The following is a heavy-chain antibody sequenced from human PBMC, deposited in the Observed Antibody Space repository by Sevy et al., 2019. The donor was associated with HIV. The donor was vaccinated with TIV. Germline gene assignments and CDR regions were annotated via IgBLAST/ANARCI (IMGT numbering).Heavy chain of an antibody. CDR3: ARVKDYGDYGAFDI. V-gene: IGHV3-21*01. CDR1: GFTFNSHT. J-gene: IGHJ3*02. Sequence: GGSLRLSCAGSGFTFNSHTMNGVRQAPGKGLEWVSSISSSGSYIYYGDSVKGRFTISRDNAKSSLFLQMNSLRAEDTAIYFCARVKDYGDYGAFDIWGQGTMVTVSS. CDR2: ISSSGSYI. D-gene: IGHD4-17*01.